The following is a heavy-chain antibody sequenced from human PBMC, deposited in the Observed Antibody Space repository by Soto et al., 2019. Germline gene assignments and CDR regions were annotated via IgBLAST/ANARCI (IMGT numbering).Heavy chain of an antibody. V-gene: IGHV5-10-1*01. CDR3: ARPASGGSRDAFDV. CDR2: IDPTDSFT. D-gene: IGHD2-15*01. J-gene: IGHJ3*01. Sequence: GESLKISCKASGYKFTSFWLNWVRQTPGKGLEWLGRIDPTDSFTNYSPPFEGHVTISVDRSISTAYLQWNSLQASDTAIYYCARPASGGSRDAFDVWGQGTTVTVSS. CDR1: GYKFTSFW.